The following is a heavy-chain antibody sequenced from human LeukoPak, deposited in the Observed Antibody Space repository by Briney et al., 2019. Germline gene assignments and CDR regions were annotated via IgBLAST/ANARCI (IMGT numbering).Heavy chain of an antibody. CDR2: INPNSGGT. J-gene: IGHJ4*02. CDR1: GYTFTGYY. Sequence: GASVKVSCKASGYTFTGYYMHWVRQAPGQGLEWMGWINPNSGGTNYAQKFQGRVTMTRDTSISTAYMELSRLRSDDTAVYYCARVCGVPAAAFDYWGQGTLVTVPS. D-gene: IGHD2-2*01. V-gene: IGHV1-2*02. CDR3: ARVCGVPAAAFDY.